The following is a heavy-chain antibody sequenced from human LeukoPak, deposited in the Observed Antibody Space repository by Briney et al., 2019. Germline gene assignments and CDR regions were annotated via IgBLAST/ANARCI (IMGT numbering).Heavy chain of an antibody. D-gene: IGHD6-6*01. V-gene: IGHV3-23*01. Sequence: GSLRLSCAGSGFTFSSYGMIWVRQAPGKGLEWVSAISGSGGSTYYADSVKGRFTISRDNSKNTLYLQMNSLRAEDTAVYYCAKVGSSSTDWFDPWGQGTLVTVSS. CDR2: ISGSGGST. CDR1: GFTFSSYG. J-gene: IGHJ5*02. CDR3: AKVGSSSTDWFDP.